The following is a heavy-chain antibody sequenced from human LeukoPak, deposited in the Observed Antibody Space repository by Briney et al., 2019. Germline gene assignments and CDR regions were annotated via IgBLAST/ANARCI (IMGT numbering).Heavy chain of an antibody. Sequence: PGGSLRLSCAASGFTFNTKGMHWVRQAPGKGLEWVSAISGSGGTTYYADSVKGRFTISRDNSKNTLYLQMNSLRAEDTAVYYCARVLDRGGYSLSVLRYWGQGTLVTVSS. CDR2: ISGSGGTT. CDR1: GFTFNTKG. V-gene: IGHV3-23*01. D-gene: IGHD3-22*01. CDR3: ARVLDRGGYSLSVLRY. J-gene: IGHJ4*02.